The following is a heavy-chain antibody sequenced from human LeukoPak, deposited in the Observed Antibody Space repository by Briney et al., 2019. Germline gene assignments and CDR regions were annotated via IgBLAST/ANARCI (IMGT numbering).Heavy chain of an antibody. V-gene: IGHV4-4*07. CDR3: ARSPNYDFWSGLADYYYYGMDV. Sequence: SETLSLTCTVSGVSISSYYWSWIRQPAGKGLEWIGRIYTSGSTNYNPSLKSRVTMSVDTSKNQFSLKLSSVTAADTAVYYCARSPNYDFWSGLADYYYYGMDVWGQGTTVTVSS. D-gene: IGHD3-3*01. CDR2: IYTSGST. CDR1: GVSISSYY. J-gene: IGHJ6*02.